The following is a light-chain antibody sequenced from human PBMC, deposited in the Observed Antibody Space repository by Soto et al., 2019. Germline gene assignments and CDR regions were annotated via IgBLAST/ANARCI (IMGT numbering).Light chain of an antibody. CDR2: AAS. CDR3: QQTNSFPIT. J-gene: IGKJ5*01. CDR1: QGISRW. Sequence: DIQMTQSPSSVSASVGDRVTIICRASQGISRWLAWYQQKPGKAPKLLIYAASSLQSGVPSRFSGSGSGTDFTLTIISLQPEDFATYYCQQTNSFPITFGQGTRLEIK. V-gene: IGKV1-12*01.